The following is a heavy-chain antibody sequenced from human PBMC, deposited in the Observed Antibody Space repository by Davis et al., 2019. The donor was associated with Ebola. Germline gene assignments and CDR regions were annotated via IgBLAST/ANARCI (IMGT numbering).Heavy chain of an antibody. V-gene: IGHV1-18*01. Sequence: ASVKVSCKASGYTFTGYYVHWVRQAPGQGLEWMGWISGYNGNTNYVENLQGRVTMTTDTSTSTAYMELRSLRSADTAVYYCARDGISVVVDRGMDVWGKGTTVTVSS. J-gene: IGHJ6*04. CDR1: GYTFTGYY. CDR3: ARDGISVVVDRGMDV. D-gene: IGHD2-2*01. CDR2: ISGYNGNT.